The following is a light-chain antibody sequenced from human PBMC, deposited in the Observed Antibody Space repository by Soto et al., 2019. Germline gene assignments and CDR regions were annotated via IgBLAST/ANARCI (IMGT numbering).Light chain of an antibody. CDR1: QSISSY. CDR3: QQSHSTPYVT. Sequence: DIQMTQSPSSLSASVGDRVTITCRASQSISSYLNWYQQKPGKAPKLLIYAASSLQSGVPSRFSGSGSGTDFTLTISSLQPEDFATYYCQQSHSTPYVTFGQGTKLEIK. V-gene: IGKV1-39*01. CDR2: AAS. J-gene: IGKJ2*01.